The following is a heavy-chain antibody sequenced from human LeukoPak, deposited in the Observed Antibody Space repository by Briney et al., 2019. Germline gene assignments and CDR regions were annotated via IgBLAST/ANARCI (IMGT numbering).Heavy chain of an antibody. J-gene: IGHJ4*02. CDR3: ARVYYDFWSGYYLDY. D-gene: IGHD3-3*01. Sequence: GGSLRLSCAASGFTFSTYAMSWVRQAPGKGLEWVSVIYSGGSTYYADSVKGRFTISRHNSKNTLYLQMNSLRAEDTAVYYCARVYYDFWSGYYLDYWGQGTLVTVSS. CDR2: IYSGGST. V-gene: IGHV3-53*04. CDR1: GFTFSTYA.